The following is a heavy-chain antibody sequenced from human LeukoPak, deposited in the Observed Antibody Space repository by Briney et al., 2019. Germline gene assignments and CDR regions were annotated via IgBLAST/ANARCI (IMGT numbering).Heavy chain of an antibody. J-gene: IGHJ4*02. CDR3: CTGSRGDYCEGSGYFGC. V-gene: IGHV3-11*03. CDR1: RYTFSDYY. CDR2: ISSGSTYT. D-gene: IGHD3-22*01. Sequence: GGSLRLSCVPSRYTFSDYYMSWIRQAPGKGLEWVSYISSGSTYTNYADSLKGRFTISRDNATNSLSPQMNSQGAEDTPLYYCCTGSRGDYCEGSGYFGCWGRGTLVTVSS.